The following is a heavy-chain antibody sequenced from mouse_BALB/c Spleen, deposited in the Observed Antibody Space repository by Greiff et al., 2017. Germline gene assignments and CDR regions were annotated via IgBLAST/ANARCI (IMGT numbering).Heavy chain of an antibody. J-gene: IGHJ2*01. D-gene: IGHD1-2*01. CDR2: ISYDGSN. CDR3: ARITTATFDY. V-gene: IGHV3-6*02. Sequence: EVQLVESGPGLVKPSQSLSLTCSVTGYSITSGYYWNWIRQFPGNKLEWMGYISYDGSNNYNPSLKNRISITRDTSKNQFFLKLNSVTTEDTATYYCARITTATFDYWGQGTTLTVSS. CDR1: GYSITSGYY.